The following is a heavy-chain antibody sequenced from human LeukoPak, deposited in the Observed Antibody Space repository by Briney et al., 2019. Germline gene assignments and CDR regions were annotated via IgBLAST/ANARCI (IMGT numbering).Heavy chain of an antibody. D-gene: IGHD3-3*01. CDR2: ISAYNGNT. Sequence: GASVKVSCKASGYTFTSYGISWVRQAPGQGLEWMGWISAYNGNTNYAQKLQGRVTMTTDTSTSTAYMELRSLRSDDTAVYYCARGSVPYYDFWSGYYPSWFDPWGQGTLVTVSS. CDR1: GYTFTSYG. V-gene: IGHV1-18*01. J-gene: IGHJ5*02. CDR3: ARGSVPYYDFWSGYYPSWFDP.